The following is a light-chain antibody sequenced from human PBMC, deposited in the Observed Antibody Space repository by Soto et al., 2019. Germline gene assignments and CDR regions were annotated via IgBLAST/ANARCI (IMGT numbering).Light chain of an antibody. V-gene: IGKV4-1*01. CDR1: QRGLYSTNNKSY. J-gene: IGKJ5*01. CDR3: QQYYSAPMT. Sequence: DIVMPPSPDSLAVSLGERATLNCKSSQRGLYSTNNKSYLAWYHHKPGQPPKLLIYWAFIRESGVPDRFSGSGSGTDFTLTISSLQAEDVAVYHCQQYYSAPMTFGQGTRLGI. CDR2: WAF.